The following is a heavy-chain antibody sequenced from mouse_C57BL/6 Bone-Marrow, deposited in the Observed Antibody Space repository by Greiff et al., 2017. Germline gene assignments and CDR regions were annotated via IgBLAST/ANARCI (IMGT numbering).Heavy chain of an antibody. CDR1: GYAFSSSW. J-gene: IGHJ4*01. D-gene: IGHD2-4*01. V-gene: IGHV1-82*01. CDR3: ARKGAYDYDGDYYAMDY. Sequence: QVQLQQSGPELVKPGASVKISCKASGYAFSSSWMNWVKQRPGKGLEWIGRIYPGDGDTNYNGKFKGKATLTADKSSSTAYMQLSRLTSEDSAVYFCARKGAYDYDGDYYAMDYWGQGTSVTVSS. CDR2: IYPGDGDT.